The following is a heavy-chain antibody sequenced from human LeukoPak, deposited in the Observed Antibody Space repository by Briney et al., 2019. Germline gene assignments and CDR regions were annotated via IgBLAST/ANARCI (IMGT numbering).Heavy chain of an antibody. Sequence: GASLRLSCAASGFTFSSYAMSWVRQAPGKGLEWVSAISGSGGSTYYADSVKGRFTISRDNSKNTLYLQMNSLRAEDTAVYYCAKDPRSGYYYDSSGYYHFENWGQGTLVTVSS. D-gene: IGHD3-22*01. CDR3: AKDPRSGYYYDSSGYYHFEN. V-gene: IGHV3-23*01. J-gene: IGHJ4*02. CDR1: GFTFSSYA. CDR2: ISGSGGST.